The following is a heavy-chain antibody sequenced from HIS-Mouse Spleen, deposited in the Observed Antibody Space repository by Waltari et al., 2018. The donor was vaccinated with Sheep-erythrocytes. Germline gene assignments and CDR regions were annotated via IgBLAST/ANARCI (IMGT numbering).Heavy chain of an antibody. CDR1: GFNFSSYG. CDR2: ISYDGSNK. D-gene: IGHD3-10*01. V-gene: IGHV3-30*18. Sequence: QVQLVASGGGVVQPGRSLMLSCAASGFNFSSYGLNWVRQAPGKGLEWVAVISYDGSNKYYADSVKGRFTISRDNSKNTLYLQMNSLRAEDTAVYYCAKDRRGFWDYWGQGTLVTVSS. CDR3: AKDRRGFWDY. J-gene: IGHJ4*02.